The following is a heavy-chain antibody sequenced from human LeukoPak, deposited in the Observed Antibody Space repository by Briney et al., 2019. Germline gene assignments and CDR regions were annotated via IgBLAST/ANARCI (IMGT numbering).Heavy chain of an antibody. CDR1: GGSFSGYY. Sequence: PSETLSLTCAVYGGSFSGYYWSWIRQPPGKGLEWIGEINHSGSTNYNPPLKSRVTISVDTSKNQFSLKLSSVTAADTAVYYCARGPAQASFDYWGQGTLVTVSS. CDR3: ARGPAQASFDY. J-gene: IGHJ4*02. V-gene: IGHV4-34*01. CDR2: INHSGST.